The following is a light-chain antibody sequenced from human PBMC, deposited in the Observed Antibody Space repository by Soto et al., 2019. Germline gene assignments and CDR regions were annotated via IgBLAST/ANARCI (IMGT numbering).Light chain of an antibody. Sequence: IQITDSPRSTAASVDDRVTIISRASQSISSYLNWYQQKPGKAPKLLIYAASSLQSGVPSRFSGSGSGTDFTLTISSLQPEDFATYYCQQSYSTRLTFGQGTRLDIK. V-gene: IGKV1-39*01. J-gene: IGKJ5*01. CDR2: AAS. CDR3: QQSYSTRLT. CDR1: QSISSY.